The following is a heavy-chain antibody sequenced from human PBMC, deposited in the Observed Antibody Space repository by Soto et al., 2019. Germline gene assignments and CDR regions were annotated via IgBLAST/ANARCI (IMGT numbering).Heavy chain of an antibody. CDR1: GYTFTSYY. CDR3: ARGPPTMSVFSEGAFDI. V-gene: IGHV1-46*01. CDR2: INPSGGST. Sequence: GASVKVSCKASGYTFTSYYMHWVRQAPGQGLEWMGIINPSGGSTSYAQKFQGRVTMTRDTSTSTVYMELSSLRSEDTAVYYCARGPPTMSVFSEGAFDIWGQGTMVTVSS. D-gene: IGHD3-10*02. J-gene: IGHJ3*02.